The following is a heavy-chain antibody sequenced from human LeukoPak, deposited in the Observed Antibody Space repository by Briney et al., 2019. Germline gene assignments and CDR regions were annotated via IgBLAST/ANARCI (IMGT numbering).Heavy chain of an antibody. CDR1: VYTFTGYY. CDR2: INPNSGGT. V-gene: IGHV1-2*06. CDR3: ARDVGVITPNDAFDI. D-gene: IGHD3-22*01. Sequence: ASVKVSCKASVYTFTGYYMHGVRPAPGQGLEWMGRINPNSGGTNYAQKFQGRVTMTRDTSMSTAYMELSRLRSDDTAVYYCARDVGVITPNDAFDIWGQGTMVTVSS. J-gene: IGHJ3*02.